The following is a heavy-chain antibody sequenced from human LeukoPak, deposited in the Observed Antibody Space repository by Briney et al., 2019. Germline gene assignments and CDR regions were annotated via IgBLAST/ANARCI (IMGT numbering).Heavy chain of an antibody. J-gene: IGHJ4*02. D-gene: IGHD6-6*01. CDR3: ASKSGGSSSLSLDY. Sequence: ASVKVSCKASGYTFTGYYMHWVRQAPGQGLEWMGRINPNSGGTNYAQKFQGRVTMTRDTSKNQFSLKLSSVTAADTAVYYCASKSGGSSSLSLDYWGQGTLVTVSS. CDR2: INPNSGGT. V-gene: IGHV1-2*06. CDR1: GYTFTGYY.